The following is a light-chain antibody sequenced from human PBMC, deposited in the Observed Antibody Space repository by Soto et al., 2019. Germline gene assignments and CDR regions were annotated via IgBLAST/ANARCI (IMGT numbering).Light chain of an antibody. CDR2: KAS. CDR1: QNIDNW. Sequence: DLQMTQSPSTLSASVGDRVTFTCRASQNIDNWLAWYQQKSGKAPKILIYKASNLESGVPSRFSGSGSGTEFTLTISGLQPDDSATYYCQHLRTFGQGTKVEIK. J-gene: IGKJ1*01. V-gene: IGKV1-5*03. CDR3: QHLRT.